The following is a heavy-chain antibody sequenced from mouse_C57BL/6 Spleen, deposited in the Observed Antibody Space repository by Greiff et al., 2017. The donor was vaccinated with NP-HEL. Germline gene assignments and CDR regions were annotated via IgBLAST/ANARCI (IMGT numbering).Heavy chain of an antibody. D-gene: IGHD2-5*01. CDR3: ARKGVYYSNYDYYAMDY. CDR1: GSTFTSYW. CDR2: IDPSDSYN. Sequence: QVHVKQPGAELVKPGASVKLSCKASGSTFTSYWMQWVTQRPGQGLEWIGEIDPSDSYNNSNQQLKGKATLTVDPSYSTAYMQLSILTSEDSAVYYCARKGVYYSNYDYYAMDYWGQGTSVTVSS. V-gene: IGHV1-50*01. J-gene: IGHJ4*01.